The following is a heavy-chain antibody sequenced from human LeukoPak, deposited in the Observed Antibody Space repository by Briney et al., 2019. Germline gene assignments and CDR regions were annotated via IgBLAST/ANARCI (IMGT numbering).Heavy chain of an antibody. D-gene: IGHD3-22*01. J-gene: IGHJ3*02. Sequence: ASVKVSCKASGYTFTSYGISWARQAPGQGLEWMGWISAYNGNTNYAQKLQGRVTMTTDTSTSTAYMEPRSLRSDDTAVYYCARAVLYYYDSSGYYPPHDAFDIWGQGTMVTVSS. CDR3: ARAVLYYYDSSGYYPPHDAFDI. CDR1: GYTFTSYG. CDR2: ISAYNGNT. V-gene: IGHV1-18*01.